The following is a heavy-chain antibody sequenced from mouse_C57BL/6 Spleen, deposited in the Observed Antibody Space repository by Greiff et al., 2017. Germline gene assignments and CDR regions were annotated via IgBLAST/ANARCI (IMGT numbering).Heavy chain of an antibody. V-gene: IGHV5-12*01. CDR3: ARPSYYYGGAMDY. D-gene: IGHD1-1*01. J-gene: IGHJ4*01. CDR1: GFTFSDYY. CDR2: ISTGGGST. Sequence: EVMLVESGGGLVQPGGSLKLSCAASGFTFSDYYMYWVRQTPEKRLEWVAYISTGGGSTYYPDTVKGRFTISRDNAKNTLYLQMSRLKSEDTAMYYCARPSYYYGGAMDYWGQGTSVTVSS.